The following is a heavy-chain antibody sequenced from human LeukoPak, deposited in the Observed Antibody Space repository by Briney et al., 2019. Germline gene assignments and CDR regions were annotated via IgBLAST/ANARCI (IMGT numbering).Heavy chain of an antibody. V-gene: IGHV4-61*02. CDR2: IYTSGST. CDR1: GGSISSSSYY. Sequence: IPSETLSLTCTVSGGSISSSSYYCSWLRQPAGKGLERFGRIYTSGSTNYNPSLKSRVTMSVDTSKNQFSLKLSSVTAADTAVYYCARDSVAVTRYYYYYMDVWGKGTTVTISS. J-gene: IGHJ6*03. CDR3: ARDSVAVTRYYYYYMDV. D-gene: IGHD4-17*01.